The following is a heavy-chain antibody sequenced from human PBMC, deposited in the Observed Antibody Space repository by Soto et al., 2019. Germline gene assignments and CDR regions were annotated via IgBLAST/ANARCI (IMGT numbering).Heavy chain of an antibody. CDR2: INHSGST. Sequence: SETLSLTCAVYGGSFSGYYWSWIRQPPGKGLEWIGEINHSGSTNYNPSLKSRVTISVDTSKNQFSLKLSSVTAADTAVYYCARGFTYYGSGSYRDLYYYYGMDVWGQGTTVTV. CDR1: GGSFSGYY. D-gene: IGHD3-10*01. J-gene: IGHJ6*02. V-gene: IGHV4-34*01. CDR3: ARGFTYYGSGSYRDLYYYYGMDV.